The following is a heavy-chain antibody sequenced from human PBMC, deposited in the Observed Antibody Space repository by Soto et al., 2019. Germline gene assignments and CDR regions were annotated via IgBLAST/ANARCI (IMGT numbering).Heavy chain of an antibody. V-gene: IGHV1-69*01. CDR3: ALWGFRDGNNSKYNYSGMDV. D-gene: IGHD1-1*01. CDR1: GGTFNRYT. J-gene: IGHJ6*02. Sequence: VQLVQSGAEVKKPGSSVKLSCKASGGTFNRYTISWVRQAPGQGLEWMGGIIPIFGTANYAQRFQCRVAIIAYESTRAAYMELRSLRSEDTAVYYCALWGFRDGNNSKYNYSGMDVWGQGTTVSVSS. CDR2: IIPIFGTA.